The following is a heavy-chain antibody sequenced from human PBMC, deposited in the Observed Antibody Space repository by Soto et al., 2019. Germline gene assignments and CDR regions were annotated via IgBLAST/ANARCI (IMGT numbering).Heavy chain of an antibody. J-gene: IGHJ6*02. CDR3: ARGDSTDCSNGVCSFFYNHDMDV. CDR2: INPKSGGT. Sequence: ASVKVSCKASGYSFTDYHIHWVRQAPGQGLEWLGRINPKSGGTSTAQKFQGWVTMTTDTSISTASMELTRLTSDDTAIHYCARGDSTDCSNGVCSFFYNHDMDVWGQGTTVTVSS. D-gene: IGHD2-8*01. CDR1: GYSFTDYH. V-gene: IGHV1-2*04.